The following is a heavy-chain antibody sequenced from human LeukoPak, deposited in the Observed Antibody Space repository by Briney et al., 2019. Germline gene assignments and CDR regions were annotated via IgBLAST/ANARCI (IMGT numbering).Heavy chain of an antibody. D-gene: IGHD3-10*01. CDR1: GFTFSNAW. J-gene: IGHJ6*02. Sequence: TGGSLRLSCAASGFTFSNAWMSWVRQAPGKGLEWAGRIKSKTDGGTTDYAAPVKGRFTISRDDSKNTLYLQMNSLKTEDTAVYYCTTDYYGSGSYGYYYYGMDVWGQGTTVTVSS. CDR2: IKSKTDGGTT. CDR3: TTDYYGSGSYGYYYYGMDV. V-gene: IGHV3-15*01.